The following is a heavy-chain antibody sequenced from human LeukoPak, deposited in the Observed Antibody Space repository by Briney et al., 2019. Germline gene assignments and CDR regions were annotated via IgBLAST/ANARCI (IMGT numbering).Heavy chain of an antibody. J-gene: IGHJ5*02. CDR3: ARDRYYDSSGYYYPRGDNWFDP. D-gene: IGHD3-22*01. Sequence: SETLSLTCTVYGGSFSAYYWSWIRQPPGKGLEWIGQINHSGSTNYNPSLKSRVTISVDTSKTQFSLKLSSVTAADTAVYYCARDRYYDSSGYYYPRGDNWFDPWGQGTLVTVSS. CDR1: GGSFSAYY. V-gene: IGHV4-34*01. CDR2: INHSGST.